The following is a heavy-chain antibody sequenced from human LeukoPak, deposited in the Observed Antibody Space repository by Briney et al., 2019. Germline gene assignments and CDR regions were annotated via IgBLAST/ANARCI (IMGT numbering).Heavy chain of an antibody. J-gene: IGHJ4*02. CDR3: ATSIGWPNVFDH. D-gene: IGHD2-21*01. Sequence: PSETLSLTCTVSGGSITTYYWTWIRQTPDKGLQFIGSFYHTGSTNYNPSLESPVTISEDTSKNQISLELRSVTAADTAVYYCATSIGWPNVFDHWGQGILVTVSS. CDR1: GGSITTYY. CDR2: FYHTGST. V-gene: IGHV4-59*01.